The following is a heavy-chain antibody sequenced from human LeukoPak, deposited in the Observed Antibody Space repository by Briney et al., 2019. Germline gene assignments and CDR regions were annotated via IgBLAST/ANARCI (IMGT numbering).Heavy chain of an antibody. D-gene: IGHD3-9*01. V-gene: IGHV3-53*05. CDR1: GFTVSSNY. Sequence: GGSLRLSCAASGFTVSSNYMSWVRQAPGKGLEWVSLIYSGGSTYYADSVKGRFTISRDNSRNTLYLHMNSLRAEDTAVYYCANFEGSSQAFHIWGQGTLVTVSS. CDR3: ANFEGSSQAFHI. CDR2: IYSGGST. J-gene: IGHJ3*02.